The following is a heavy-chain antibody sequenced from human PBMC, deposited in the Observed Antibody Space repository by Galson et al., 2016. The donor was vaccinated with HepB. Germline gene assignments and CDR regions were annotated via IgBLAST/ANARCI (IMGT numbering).Heavy chain of an antibody. CDR3: ASGAGGGGSNYYYNGMDV. D-gene: IGHD2-15*01. Sequence: CAISGDSVSSNSAAWNWIRQSPSRGLEWLGRTYYRSKWYNDYAVSVKSRITINPDTPKNQFSLHLNSVTPEDTAVYYCASGAGGGGSNYYYNGMDVWGQGTTVTVSS. J-gene: IGHJ6*02. CDR2: TYYRSKWYN. V-gene: IGHV6-1*01. CDR1: GDSVSSNSAA.